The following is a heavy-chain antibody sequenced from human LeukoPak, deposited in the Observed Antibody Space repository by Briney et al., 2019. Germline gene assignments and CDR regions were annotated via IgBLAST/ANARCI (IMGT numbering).Heavy chain of an antibody. CDR3: ARDPSLRVTLGY. J-gene: IGHJ4*02. CDR2: IWYDGSNK. Sequence: PGRSLRLSCAASGFIFSNYGMHWVRQAPGKGLEWVAVIWYDGSNKYYADSVKGRFTISRDNSKNMLYLEMNSLRAEDTAVYYCARDPSLRVTLGYWGQGTLVTVSS. V-gene: IGHV3-33*01. D-gene: IGHD5/OR15-5a*01. CDR1: GFIFSNYG.